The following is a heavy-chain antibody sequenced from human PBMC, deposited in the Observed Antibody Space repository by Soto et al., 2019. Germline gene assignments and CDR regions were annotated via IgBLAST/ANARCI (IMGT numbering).Heavy chain of an antibody. V-gene: IGHV4-39*01. CDR3: ARHGYYDSSSYYGFGY. D-gene: IGHD3-22*01. Sequence: SETLSLTCTVSGDSISSYNYYWGWIRQPPGKGLEWIGSIYYSGNTYYNPSLKSRVTISVDTSKNQFSLRLNSVTAADTAVYSCARHGYYDSSSYYGFGYWGQGTLVTVSS. CDR1: GDSISSYNYY. CDR2: IYYSGNT. J-gene: IGHJ4*02.